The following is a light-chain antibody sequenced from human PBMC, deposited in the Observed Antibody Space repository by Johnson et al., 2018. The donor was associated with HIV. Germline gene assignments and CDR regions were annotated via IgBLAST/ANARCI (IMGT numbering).Light chain of an antibody. Sequence: QSVLTQPPSVSAAPGQKVTIPCSGSSSNIGNNYVSWYQHLPGTAPKLLIYENNKRPSGSPDRFSGSKSGTSATLDITGLQTGAEADYYCGTLDSSLSVSYVFGTGTKVTVL. J-gene: IGLJ1*01. V-gene: IGLV1-51*02. CDR3: GTLDSSLSVSYV. CDR1: SSNIGNNY. CDR2: ENN.